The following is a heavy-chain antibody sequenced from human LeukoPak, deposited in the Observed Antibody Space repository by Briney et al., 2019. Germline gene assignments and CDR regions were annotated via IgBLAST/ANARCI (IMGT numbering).Heavy chain of an antibody. Sequence: GGSLRLSCAASGFTFSSYGMHWVRQAPGKGLEWVAVKSYDGSNKYYADSVKGRFTISRDNSKNTLYLQMNSLRAEDTAVYYCAKGRSPFRDILTGDIDYWGQGTLVTVSS. CDR3: AKGRSPFRDILTGDIDY. CDR2: KSYDGSNK. V-gene: IGHV3-30*18. CDR1: GFTFSSYG. D-gene: IGHD3-9*01. J-gene: IGHJ4*02.